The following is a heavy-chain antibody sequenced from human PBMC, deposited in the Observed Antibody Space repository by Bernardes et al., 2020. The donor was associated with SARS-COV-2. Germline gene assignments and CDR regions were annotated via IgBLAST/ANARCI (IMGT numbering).Heavy chain of an antibody. J-gene: IGHJ3*02. D-gene: IGHD6-19*01. CDR2: IYYSGST. V-gene: IGHV4-59*08. CDR3: ARRNGSGWYIRGLHAFDI. CDR1: GGSISSYY. Sequence: SETLSLTCTVSGGSISSYYWSWIRQPPGKGLEWIGYIYYSGSTNYNPSLKSRVTISVDTSKNQFSLKLSSVTAADTAVYYCARRNGSGWYIRGLHAFDIWGQGTMVTVSS.